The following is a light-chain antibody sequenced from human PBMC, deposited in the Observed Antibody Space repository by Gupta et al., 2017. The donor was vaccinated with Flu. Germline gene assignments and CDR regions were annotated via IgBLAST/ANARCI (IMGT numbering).Light chain of an antibody. CDR2: EVN. Sequence: QSALTQPPSASRSPGQSVTLSCAGTSSDVGGYNYVSWYQQRPGKAPKLLIYEVNKRPSGVPDRFSGSKSGNTASLTVSGLQADDEADYYCSSYAGSNNLGFGGGTKLTVL. J-gene: IGLJ2*01. CDR3: SSYAGSNNLG. V-gene: IGLV2-8*01. CDR1: SSDVGGYNY.